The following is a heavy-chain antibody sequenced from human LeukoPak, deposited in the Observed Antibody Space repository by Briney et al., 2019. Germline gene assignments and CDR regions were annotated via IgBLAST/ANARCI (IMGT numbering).Heavy chain of an antibody. CDR3: AKDGSIGAAEYYFDS. D-gene: IGHD2-15*01. Sequence: GGSLRLSCAASGFTFSIYGMHWVRQAPGKGLEWVAVIANDGRDKEYVDSVKGRFTISRDNSKNTLYLQMDSLRAEDTAVYYCAKDGSIGAAEYYFDSWGQGTLVAVSS. V-gene: IGHV3-30*18. J-gene: IGHJ4*02. CDR2: IANDGRDK. CDR1: GFTFSIYG.